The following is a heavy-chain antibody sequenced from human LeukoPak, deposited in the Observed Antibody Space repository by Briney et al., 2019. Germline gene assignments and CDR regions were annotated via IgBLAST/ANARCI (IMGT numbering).Heavy chain of an antibody. Sequence: SQTLSLTCTVSGGSVSSGSYYWSWIRQPAGKGLEWIGRIYTSGSTDLNPSLKSRVTITIDTSKNQFSLNLSSVTAADTAVYYCVRARDAYNIDNWGQGTLVTVSS. J-gene: IGHJ4*02. D-gene: IGHD5-24*01. CDR1: GGSVSSGSYY. CDR3: VRARDAYNIDN. CDR2: IYTSGST. V-gene: IGHV4-61*02.